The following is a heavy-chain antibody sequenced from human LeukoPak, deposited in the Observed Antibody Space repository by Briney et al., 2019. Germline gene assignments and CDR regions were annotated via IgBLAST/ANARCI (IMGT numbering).Heavy chain of an antibody. CDR3: ARDLGYCSGGSCYNWFDP. CDR1: GGSISSYY. CDR2: IYYSGIT. V-gene: IGHV4-59*01. D-gene: IGHD2-15*01. Sequence: SETLSLTCSVSGGSISSYYWSWIRQPPGKGLVWIGYIYYSGITNYNPSLKSRVTISVDTSKNQFSLRLSSVTAADTAVYYCARDLGYCSGGSCYNWFDPWGQGTLVTVSS. J-gene: IGHJ5*02.